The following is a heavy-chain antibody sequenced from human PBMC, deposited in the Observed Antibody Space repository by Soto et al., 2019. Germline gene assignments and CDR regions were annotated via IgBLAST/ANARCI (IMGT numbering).Heavy chain of an antibody. CDR2: IWYDGSNK. CDR1: GFTFSSYG. CDR3: AREYSSSSAAFDI. D-gene: IGHD6-6*01. V-gene: IGHV3-33*01. Sequence: GGSLRLSCAASGFTFSSYGMHWVRQAPGKGLEWVAVIWYDGSNKYCADSVKGRFTISRDNSKNTLYLQMNSLRAEDTAVYYCAREYSSSSAAFDIWGQGTMVTVSS. J-gene: IGHJ3*02.